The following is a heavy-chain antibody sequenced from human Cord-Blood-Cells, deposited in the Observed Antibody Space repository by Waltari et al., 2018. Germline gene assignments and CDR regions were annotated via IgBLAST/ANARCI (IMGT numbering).Heavy chain of an antibody. CDR3: AMTVTTTDAFDI. V-gene: IGHV4-34*01. D-gene: IGHD4-17*01. J-gene: IGHJ3*02. CDR1: GGSFSGYY. Sequence: QVQLQQWGAGLLQPSETLYLTCAGDGGSFSGYYWSWVRQPPGKGLEWIGEINHSGSTNYNPSLKSRVTISVDTSKNQFSLKLSSVTAADTAVYYCAMTVTTTDAFDIWGQGTMVTVSS. CDR2: INHSGST.